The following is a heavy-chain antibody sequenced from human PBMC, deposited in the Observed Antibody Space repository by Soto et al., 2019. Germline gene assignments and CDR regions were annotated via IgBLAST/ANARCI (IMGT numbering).Heavy chain of an antibody. D-gene: IGHD2-2*01. J-gene: IGHJ5*02. CDR3: ARSVPAAMSNWFDP. CDR1: GYTFTSYG. V-gene: IGHV1-18*01. Sequence: ASVKVSCKASGYTFTSYGISWVRQAPGQGLEWMGWISAYNGNTNYAQKLQGRVTMTTDTSTSTAYMELRSLRSDDTAVYYCARSVPAAMSNWFDPWGQGTLVTVSS. CDR2: ISAYNGNT.